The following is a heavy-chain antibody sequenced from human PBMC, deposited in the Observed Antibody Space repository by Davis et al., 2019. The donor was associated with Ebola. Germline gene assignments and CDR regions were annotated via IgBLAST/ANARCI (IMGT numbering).Heavy chain of an antibody. CDR3: AKNSGYDYYYYYYMDV. CDR1: RFTFSSYS. D-gene: IGHD5-12*01. V-gene: IGHV3-23*01. CDR2: ISGSGGST. Sequence: GALRLSCAASRFTFSSYSMNWVRQAPGKGLEWVSAISGSGGSTYYADSVKGRFTISRDNSKNTLYLQMNSLRAEDTAVYYCAKNSGYDYYYYYYMDVWGKGTTVTVSS. J-gene: IGHJ6*03.